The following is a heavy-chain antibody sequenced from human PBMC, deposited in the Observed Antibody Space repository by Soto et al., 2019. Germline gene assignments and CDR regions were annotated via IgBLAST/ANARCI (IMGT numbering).Heavy chain of an antibody. J-gene: IGHJ4*02. CDR2: ISYDGSNK. V-gene: IGHV3-30-3*01. CDR3: ARGTHSGPRPFSPY. Sequence: GGSLRLSCAASGFTFSSYAMHWVRQAPGKGLEWVAVISYDGSNKYYADSVKGRFTISRDNSKNTLYLQMNSLRAEDTAVYYCARGTHSGPRPFSPYWGQGTLVTVSS. CDR1: GFTFSSYA. D-gene: IGHD5-12*01.